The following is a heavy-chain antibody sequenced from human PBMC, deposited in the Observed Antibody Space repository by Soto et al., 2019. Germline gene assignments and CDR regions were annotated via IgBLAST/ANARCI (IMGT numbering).Heavy chain of an antibody. CDR3: ARDYADIAVAGIPLLAH. CDR1: RFTFTKYA. Sequence: QVQLVQSGAEVKKPGASVNISCKASRFTFTKYALHWVRQAPGQRPEWMGWVNAGSGNTRYLQRFQGRITITRDTSASTVYLDLSSLTSEDTAVYFCARDYADIAVAGIPLLAHWGQGTLVTVSS. CDR2: VNAGSGNT. V-gene: IGHV1-3*01. D-gene: IGHD6-19*01. J-gene: IGHJ4*01.